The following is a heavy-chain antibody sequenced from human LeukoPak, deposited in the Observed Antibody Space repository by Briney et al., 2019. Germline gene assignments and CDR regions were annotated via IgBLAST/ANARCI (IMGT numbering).Heavy chain of an antibody. V-gene: IGHV4-59*01. CDR1: GGSISSYY. CDR2: IYYSGST. CDR3: ARDLDYGDYAGNYMDV. J-gene: IGHJ6*03. D-gene: IGHD4-17*01. Sequence: SETLSLTCTVSGGSISSYYWSWIRQPPGKELEWIGYIYYSGSTNYNPSLKSRVTISVDTSKNQFSLKLSPVTAADTAVYYCARDLDYGDYAGNYMDVWGKGTTVTVSS.